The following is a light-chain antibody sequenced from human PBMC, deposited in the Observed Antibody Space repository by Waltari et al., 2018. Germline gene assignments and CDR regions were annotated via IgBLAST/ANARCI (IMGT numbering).Light chain of an antibody. Sequence: QSALTQPASVSGSPGQSITISCTGTSSDVGGYNYVSWYQQHPGKAPKLMIYDVSKRPSGVSTRFSGSKSGNTASLTISGLQAEDEAEYYCSSYTSSSTLVFGGGTKLTVL. CDR2: DVS. CDR3: SSYTSSSTLV. V-gene: IGLV2-14*01. CDR1: SSDVGGYNY. J-gene: IGLJ2*01.